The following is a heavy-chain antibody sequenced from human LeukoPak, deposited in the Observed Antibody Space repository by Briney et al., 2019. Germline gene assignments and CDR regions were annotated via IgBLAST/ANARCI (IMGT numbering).Heavy chain of an antibody. Sequence: PSETLSLTCAVYGGSFSGYYWSWIRQPPGKGLEWIGEINHSGSTNYNPSLKSRVTISVDTSKNQFSLKLSSVTAADTAVYYCARTIVATIHNFDYWGQGTLVTVSS. CDR3: ARTIVATIHNFDY. V-gene: IGHV4-34*01. D-gene: IGHD5-12*01. CDR1: GGSFSGYY. J-gene: IGHJ4*02. CDR2: INHSGST.